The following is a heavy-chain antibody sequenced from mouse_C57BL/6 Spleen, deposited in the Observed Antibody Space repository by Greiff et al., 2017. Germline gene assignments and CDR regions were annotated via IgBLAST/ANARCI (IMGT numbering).Heavy chain of an antibody. CDR2: IYPGSGST. V-gene: IGHV1-55*01. Sequence: QVQLQQPGAELVKPGASVKMSCKASGYTFTSYWITWVKQRPGQGLEWIGDIYPGSGSTNYNEKFKSKATLTVDTSSSTAYMQLSSLTSEDYAVYYCARTDYYGSSLYYYAMDDWGQGTSVTVSS. CDR1: GYTFTSYW. CDR3: ARTDYYGSSLYYYAMDD. D-gene: IGHD1-1*01. J-gene: IGHJ4*01.